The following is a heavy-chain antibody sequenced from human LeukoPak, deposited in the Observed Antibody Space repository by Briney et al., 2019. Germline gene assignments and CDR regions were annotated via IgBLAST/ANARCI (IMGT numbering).Heavy chain of an antibody. CDR1: GFTFSSYG. CDR3: AKEEVISGNHGVYFDY. V-gene: IGHV3-30*02. J-gene: IGHJ4*02. Sequence: QPGGSLRLSCAASGFTFSSYGMHWVRQAPGKGLEWVAFIRYDGNSNYYAGSVKGRFTISRDNSRSTLYLQMNSLRAEDTAVYYCAKEEVISGNHGVYFDYWGQGTLVTVSS. D-gene: IGHD3-22*01. CDR2: IRYDGNSN.